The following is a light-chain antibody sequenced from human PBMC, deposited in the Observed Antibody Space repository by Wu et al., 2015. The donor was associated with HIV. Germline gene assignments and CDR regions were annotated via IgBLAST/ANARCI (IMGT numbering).Light chain of an antibody. V-gene: IGKV1-5*03. Sequence: DIQMTQSPSTLSASVGDRVTITCRASQTINSWLAWYQQKPGKAPKLLMFKASSLETGVPSRFSGSGSGTEFTLTISSLQPDDFATYHCQQYSTSPYSFGQGTKVE. CDR3: QQYSTSPYS. CDR1: QTINSW. CDR2: KAS. J-gene: IGKJ2*03.